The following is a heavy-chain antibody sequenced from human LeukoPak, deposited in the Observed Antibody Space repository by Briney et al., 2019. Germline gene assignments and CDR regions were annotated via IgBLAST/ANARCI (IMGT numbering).Heavy chain of an antibody. J-gene: IGHJ3*02. V-gene: IGHV4-39*07. Sequence: SETLSLTCTVSGGSISSGDYYWSCIRQPPGKGLEWIGSIYYSGSTYYNPSLKSRVTISMDTSKNQFSLKLSSVTVADTAVYFCAAAPGPRSAFDIWGQGTIVTVSS. CDR2: IYYSGST. CDR3: AAAPGPRSAFDI. D-gene: IGHD6-13*01. CDR1: GGSISSGDYY.